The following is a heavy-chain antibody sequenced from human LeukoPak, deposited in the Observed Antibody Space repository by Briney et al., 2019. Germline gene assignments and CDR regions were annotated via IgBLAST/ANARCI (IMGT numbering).Heavy chain of an antibody. CDR3: ARGGTTAEFDY. J-gene: IGHJ4*02. CDR2: ISHSGST. CDR1: GYSISSGYY. Sequence: SETLSLTCTVSGYSISSGYYWGWIRQPPGKGLEWIGYISHSGSTIYKPSPESRVSISVDTSKNQFSLKLSSVTAADTAVYYCARGGTTAEFDYWGQGTLVTVSS. V-gene: IGHV4-38-2*02. D-gene: IGHD4-17*01.